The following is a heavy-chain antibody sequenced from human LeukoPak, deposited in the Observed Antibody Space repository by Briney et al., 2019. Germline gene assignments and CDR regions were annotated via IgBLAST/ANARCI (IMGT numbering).Heavy chain of an antibody. V-gene: IGHV3-23*01. Sequence: GGSLRLXCAASGFTFGSNALTWVRQAPGKGLEWVSTISGSGGSTYYADSVKGRFTISRDTAKSTLSLQMNSLRAEDTAVYYCAKDIYGDYGGLDYWGQGTLVTVSS. CDR2: ISGSGGST. CDR3: AKDIYGDYGGLDY. CDR1: GFTFGSNA. D-gene: IGHD4-17*01. J-gene: IGHJ4*02.